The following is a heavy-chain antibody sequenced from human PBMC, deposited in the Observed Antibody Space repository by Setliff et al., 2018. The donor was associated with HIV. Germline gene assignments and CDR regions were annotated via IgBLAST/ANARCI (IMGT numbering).Heavy chain of an antibody. J-gene: IGHJ5*02. CDR3: ARSDVGWFDP. CDR2: TYYRSKWFN. V-gene: IGHV6-1*01. Sequence: PSQTLSLTCAISGGNVSSNSAAWNWIRQSPSRGLEWLGRTYYRSKWFNEYAMSVKSRIIIYPDTSKNHFSLQLKSVTSDDTAEYFCARSDVGWFDPWGQGTLVTVSS. CDR1: GGNVSSNSAA.